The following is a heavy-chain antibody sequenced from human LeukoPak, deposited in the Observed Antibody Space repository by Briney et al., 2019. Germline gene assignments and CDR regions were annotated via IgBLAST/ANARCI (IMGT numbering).Heavy chain of an antibody. CDR2: INHSGST. D-gene: IGHD2-2*01. J-gene: IGHJ6*03. CDR3: ARGGVGVPAAYLTYYYYYMDV. V-gene: IGHV4-34*01. CDR1: GGSFSGYY. Sequence: TSETLSLTCAVYGGSFSGYYWSWIRQPPGKGLEWIGEINHSGSTNYNPPLKSRVTISVDTSKNQFSLKLSSVTAADTAVYYCARGGVGVPAAYLTYYYYYMDVWGKGTTVTVSS.